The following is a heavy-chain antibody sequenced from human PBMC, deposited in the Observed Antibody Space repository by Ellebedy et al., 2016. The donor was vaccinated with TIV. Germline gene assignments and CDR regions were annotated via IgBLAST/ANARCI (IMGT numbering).Heavy chain of an antibody. D-gene: IGHD3-10*01. V-gene: IGHV3-23*01. CDR3: ARDSGRRRSWDNDY. CDR1: GFTFSSYA. J-gene: IGHJ4*02. Sequence: GESLKISCAAPGFTFSSYAMCWVRQAPGKGLEWVSTISDSGGNTHFPDSVKGRFTISRDNSRNTVYLQMNNLRAEDTAVYYCARDSGRRRSWDNDYWGQGTLVTVSS. CDR2: ISDSGGNT.